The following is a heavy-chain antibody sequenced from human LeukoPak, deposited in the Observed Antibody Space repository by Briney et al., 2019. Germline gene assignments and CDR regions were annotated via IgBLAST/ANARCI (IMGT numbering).Heavy chain of an antibody. Sequence: GGSLRLSCAGSGFTFSSYAMHWARQAPGKGLEWVAVISYDGSNKYYADSVKGRFTISRDNSENTLYLQMHSLRAEDAAVYYCARDNSIAVAGTNDYWGQGTLVTVSS. CDR1: GFTFSSYA. CDR3: ARDNSIAVAGTNDY. J-gene: IGHJ4*02. D-gene: IGHD6-19*01. V-gene: IGHV3-30-3*01. CDR2: ISYDGSNK.